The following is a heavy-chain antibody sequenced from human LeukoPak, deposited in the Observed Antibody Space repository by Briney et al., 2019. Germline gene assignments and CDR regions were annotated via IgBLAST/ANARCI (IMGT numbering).Heavy chain of an antibody. CDR1: GFTFDDYG. CDR2: INWNGGST. V-gene: IGHV3-20*04. CDR3: ARDLSSGWFLDAFDI. D-gene: IGHD6-19*01. Sequence: GGSLRPSCAASGFTFDDYGMSWVRQAPGKGLEWVSGINWNGGSTGYADSVKGRFTISRDNAKNSLYLQMNSLRAEDTALYYCARDLSSGWFLDAFDIWGQGTMVTVSS. J-gene: IGHJ3*02.